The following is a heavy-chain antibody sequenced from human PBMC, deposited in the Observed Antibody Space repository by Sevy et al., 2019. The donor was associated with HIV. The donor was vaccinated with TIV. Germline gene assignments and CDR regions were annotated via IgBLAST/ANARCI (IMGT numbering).Heavy chain of an antibody. CDR3: ARSFIAAPPFDY. D-gene: IGHD6-6*01. Sequence: GGSLRLSCAASGFTFSSYSMNWVRQAPGKGLEWVSSISSSSYIYYADSVKGRFTISRDNAKNSLYLQMNSLRAEDTAVYYCARSFIAAPPFDYWGQGTLVTVSS. V-gene: IGHV3-21*01. CDR1: GFTFSSYS. J-gene: IGHJ4*02. CDR2: ISSSSYI.